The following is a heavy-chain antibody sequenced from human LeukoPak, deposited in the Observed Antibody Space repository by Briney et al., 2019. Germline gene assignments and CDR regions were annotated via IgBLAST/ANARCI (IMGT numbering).Heavy chain of an antibody. CDR1: GGSIISGDYY. CDR3: ARAGVVPAAINRAFDI. J-gene: IGHJ3*02. Sequence: PSETLSLTCIVSGGSIISGDYYWTWIRQPPGKGLEWIGYIYHNGDTYYNPSLRSRVSISVDTSKNPFSLKLTSVTAADTAVYYCARAGVVPAAINRAFDIWGQGSLVTVSS. CDR2: IYHNGDT. D-gene: IGHD2-2*02. V-gene: IGHV4-30-4*08.